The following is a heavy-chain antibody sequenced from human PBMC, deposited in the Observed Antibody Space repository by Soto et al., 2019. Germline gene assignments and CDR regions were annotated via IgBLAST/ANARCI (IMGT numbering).Heavy chain of an antibody. D-gene: IGHD6-19*01. Sequence: PGGYLRLSCAASGFTFSSYAMSWVRQAPGKGLEWVSAISGSGGSTYYADSVKGRFTISRDNSKKTLYLQMNSLRAEDTAVYYCAKDPWYSSGWRDDFDIWGQGTMVTLSS. CDR3: AKDPWYSSGWRDDFDI. CDR1: GFTFSSYA. J-gene: IGHJ3*02. V-gene: IGHV3-23*01. CDR2: ISGSGGST.